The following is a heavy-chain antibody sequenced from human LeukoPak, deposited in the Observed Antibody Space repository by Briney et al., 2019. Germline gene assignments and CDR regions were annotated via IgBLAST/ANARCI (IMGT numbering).Heavy chain of an antibody. CDR3: GTLLSNGPFDY. Sequence: ASVKDSCKASGYTFTGYYMHWVRQAPGQGLEWMGYIYPNSGATKYAQKFQGRVTMTRDTSISTAYMELSGLRSDDTAVYYCGTLLSNGPFDYWGQGSLVTVSS. CDR1: GYTFTGYY. J-gene: IGHJ4*02. CDR2: IYPNSGAT. V-gene: IGHV1-2*02.